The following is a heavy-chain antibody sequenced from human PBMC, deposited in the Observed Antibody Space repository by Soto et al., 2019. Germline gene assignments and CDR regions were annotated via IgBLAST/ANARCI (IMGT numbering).Heavy chain of an antibody. CDR3: AHSVVAGLGYYFDY. CDR1: GFSLSSTRVA. CDR2: IYWDDDK. D-gene: IGHD6-19*01. J-gene: IGHJ4*02. Sequence: QITLKESGPTLVKPTQTLTLTCTFSGFSLSSTRVAVGWIRQPPGKALEWLALIYWDDDKRYSPFLKSRLTITKDTAKNRVVRTVTNMDPVDTATYYCAHSVVAGLGYYFDYWGQGTLVTVSS. V-gene: IGHV2-5*02.